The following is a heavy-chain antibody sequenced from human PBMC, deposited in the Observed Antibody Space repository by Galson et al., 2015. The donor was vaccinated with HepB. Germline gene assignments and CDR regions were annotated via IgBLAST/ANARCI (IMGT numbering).Heavy chain of an antibody. CDR3: AREGYCSTTSCYQDAFDI. Sequence: SLRLSCAASGFTFSSYSMHWVRQAPGKGLEWVSSISSTSSYIYYADSVKGRFTISRDNAKNSLYLLMNGLRAEDTAVYYCAREGYCSTTSCYQDAFDIWGQGTMVTVSS. CDR2: ISSTSSYI. J-gene: IGHJ3*02. V-gene: IGHV3-21*01. CDR1: GFTFSSYS. D-gene: IGHD2-2*01.